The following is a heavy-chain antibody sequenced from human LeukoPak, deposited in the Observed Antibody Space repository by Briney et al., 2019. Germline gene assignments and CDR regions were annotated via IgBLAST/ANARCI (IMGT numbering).Heavy chain of an antibody. CDR1: GGSLSSYY. V-gene: IGHV4-4*08. CDR3: ARHLEGWWFDP. D-gene: IGHD3-3*01. Sequence: SETPSLTCTVSGGSLSSYYWNWIRQPPGKGLEWIGYIYTSGSTNYNPSVMSRVTMSVDTSKNQFSLKLSSVTAADTAVYYCARHLEGWWFDPWGQGTLVTVSS. J-gene: IGHJ5*02. CDR2: IYTSGST.